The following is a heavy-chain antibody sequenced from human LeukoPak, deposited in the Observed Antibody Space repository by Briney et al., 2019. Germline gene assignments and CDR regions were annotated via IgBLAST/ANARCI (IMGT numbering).Heavy chain of an antibody. CDR2: IWYDGSNK. J-gene: IGHJ6*02. Sequence: PGRSLRLSCAASGFTFSSYGMHWVRQAPGKGLEWVAVIWYDGSNKYYADSVKGRFTISRDNSKNTLYLQMNSLRAEDTAVYYCASSWLNYYYYGMDVWGQGTTVTVSS. V-gene: IGHV3-33*01. D-gene: IGHD6-13*01. CDR1: GFTFSSYG. CDR3: ASSWLNYYYYGMDV.